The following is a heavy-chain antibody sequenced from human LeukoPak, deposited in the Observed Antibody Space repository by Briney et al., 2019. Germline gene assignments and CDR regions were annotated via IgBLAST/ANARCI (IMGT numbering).Heavy chain of an antibody. J-gene: IGHJ4*02. Sequence: RASVKVSCKASGYTFTGYYMHWVRQAPGQGLEWMGWINAYNGNRNYAQNLQDRVTMTTDTSTSTAYMELRSLRSDDTALYFCARNYDRRPFDYWGQGILVTVSS. CDR3: ARNYDRRPFDY. V-gene: IGHV1-18*04. CDR1: GYTFTGYY. D-gene: IGHD3-22*01. CDR2: INAYNGNR.